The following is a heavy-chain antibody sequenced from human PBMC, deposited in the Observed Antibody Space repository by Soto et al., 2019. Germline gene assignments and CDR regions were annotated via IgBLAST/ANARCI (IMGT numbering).Heavy chain of an antibody. Sequence: SETLSLTCAVSGDSINSSNWWNWVRQPPGKGLEWIGEVSHNGNTNYNPSLKSRVTISADKSKNQFSLELSSVTAADTAVYYCARAGDHLWSAYYPFYLDFWGQGTLVTVSS. CDR3: ARAGDHLWSAYYPFYLDF. J-gene: IGHJ4*02. V-gene: IGHV4-4*02. CDR2: VSHNGNT. CDR1: GDSINSSNW. D-gene: IGHD3-3*02.